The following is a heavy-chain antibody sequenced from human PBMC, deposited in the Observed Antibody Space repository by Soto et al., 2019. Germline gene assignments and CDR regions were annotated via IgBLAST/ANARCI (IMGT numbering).Heavy chain of an antibody. CDR2: ISWNSGSI. CDR3: AKDMSYSSGNGVQYYGMDV. V-gene: IGHV3-9*01. CDR1: GFTFDDYA. Sequence: EVQLVESGGGLVQPGRSLRLSCAASGFTFDDYAMHWVRQAPGKGLEWVSGISWNSGSIGYADSVKGRFTIPRDNAKNSLDQQMNSLRAEDTALYYWAKDMSYSSGNGVQYYGMDVWCQGTTVTVSS. D-gene: IGHD6-19*01. J-gene: IGHJ6*02.